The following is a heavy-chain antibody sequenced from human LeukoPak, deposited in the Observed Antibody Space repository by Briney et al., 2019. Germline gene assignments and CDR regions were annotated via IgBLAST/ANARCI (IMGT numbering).Heavy chain of an antibody. CDR2: INHSGST. D-gene: IGHD2-15*01. J-gene: IGHJ6*03. Sequence: PSETLSLTCAVYGGSFSGYYWSWIRQPPGKGLEWIGEINHSGSTNYNPSLKSRVTISVDTSKNQLSLKLSSVTAPDTAVYYCARARSGRYYYYYYMDVWGKGTTVTVSS. V-gene: IGHV4-34*01. CDR3: ARARSGRYYYYYYMDV. CDR1: GGSFSGYY.